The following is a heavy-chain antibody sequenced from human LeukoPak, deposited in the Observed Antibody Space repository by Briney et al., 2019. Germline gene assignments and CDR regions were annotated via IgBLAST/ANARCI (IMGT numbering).Heavy chain of an antibody. CDR2: IYHSGST. J-gene: IGHJ4*02. CDR1: GYSISSGYY. V-gene: IGHV4-38-2*02. D-gene: IGHD2/OR15-2a*01. Sequence: NPSETLSLTCTVSGYSISSGYYWGWIRQPPGKGLEWIGSIYHSGSTYYNPSLKSRVTISIDTSKNQFSLKLSSVTAADTAVYYCARAPASYNAFYGGWGQGTLVTVSS. CDR3: ARAPASYNAFYGG.